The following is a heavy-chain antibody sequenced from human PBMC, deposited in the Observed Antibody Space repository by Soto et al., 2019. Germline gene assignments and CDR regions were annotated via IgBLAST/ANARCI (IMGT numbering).Heavy chain of an antibody. CDR3: AKEGPRWLYYFDH. CDR1: GFTFSNSG. Sequence: VGSLRLSCAGSGFTFSNSGMHWVRQAPGKGLEWVAVISDDGSNQYYADHVKGRFTISRDNDKNILYLEMNGLRADDTAVYYCAKEGPRWLYYFDHWGQGTLVTVSS. V-gene: IGHV3-30*18. CDR2: ISDDGSNQ. J-gene: IGHJ4*02. D-gene: IGHD4-17*01.